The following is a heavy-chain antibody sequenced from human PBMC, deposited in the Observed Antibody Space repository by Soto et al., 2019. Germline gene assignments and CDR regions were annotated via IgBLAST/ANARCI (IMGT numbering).Heavy chain of an antibody. D-gene: IGHD2-15*01. V-gene: IGHV3-23*01. CDR2: VSIGGST. Sequence: GGSLRLSCAASGFTFSSYAMGWVRQGPGKGLEWVAVVSIGGSTHYADSVRGRFTISRDNSKNTLSLQMNSLTAEDTAVYFRAKRRGAGGHFDYWGQGALVTVSS. CDR3: AKRRGAGGHFDY. CDR1: GFTFSSYA. J-gene: IGHJ4*02.